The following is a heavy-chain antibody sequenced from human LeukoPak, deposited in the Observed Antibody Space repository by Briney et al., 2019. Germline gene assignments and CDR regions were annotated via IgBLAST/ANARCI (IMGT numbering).Heavy chain of an antibody. CDR2: IYTSGST. CDR1: GGSISSYY. Sequence: PSETLSLTCTVSGGSISSYYWSWIRQPAGKGLEWIGRIYTSGSTNYNPSLKSRVTMSLDTSKNQFSLKLGSVTAADTAVYYCARAGSRYYDSSGYTLGQGTLVTVSS. V-gene: IGHV4-4*07. D-gene: IGHD3-22*01. CDR3: ARAGSRYYDSSGYT. J-gene: IGHJ5*02.